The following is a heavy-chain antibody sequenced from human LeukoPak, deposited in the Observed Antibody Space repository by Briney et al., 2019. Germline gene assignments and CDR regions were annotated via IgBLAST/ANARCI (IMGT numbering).Heavy chain of an antibody. J-gene: IGHJ4*02. D-gene: IGHD6-19*01. CDR3: ARALAYSSGWYDY. CDR2: IRYDGSNK. Sequence: GGSLRLSCAASGFTFSSYGMHWVRQAPGKGLEWVAFIRYDGSNKYYADSVKGRFTISRDNAKNSLYLQMNSLRAEDTAVYYCARALAYSSGWYDYWGQGTLVTVSS. V-gene: IGHV3-30*02. CDR1: GFTFSSYG.